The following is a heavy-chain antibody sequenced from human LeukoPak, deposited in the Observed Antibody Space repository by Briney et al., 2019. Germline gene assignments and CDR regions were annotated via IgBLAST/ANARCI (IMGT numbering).Heavy chain of an antibody. CDR1: GFTFSSYA. D-gene: IGHD2-21*02. J-gene: IGHJ3*02. Sequence: GGSLRLSCAATGFTFSSYAMSWVRQAPGEGLEWVSAVSGSGGSTYYADSVKGRFTISRDNSKNTLYLQINSLRAEDTAVYYCAKAGYCGGDCRFQNDAFYIWGQGTMVTVSS. V-gene: IGHV3-23*01. CDR3: AKAGYCGGDCRFQNDAFYI. CDR2: VSGSGGST.